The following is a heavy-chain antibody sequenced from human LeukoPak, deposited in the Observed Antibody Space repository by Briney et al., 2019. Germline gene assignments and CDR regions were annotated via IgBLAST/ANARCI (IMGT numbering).Heavy chain of an antibody. CDR1: GDSISSADYY. CDR2: IYYSGST. D-gene: IGHD3-3*01. CDR3: ARIRRPHWYLDL. Sequence: SETLSLTCTVSGDSISSADYYWTWIRQPPGKGLELVGFIYYSGSTKYNPSLKSRVTISAATSKTQFSLRLSYATAADPAVYYCARIRRPHWYLDLWGRGTLVTVSS. J-gene: IGHJ2*01. V-gene: IGHV4-30-4*08.